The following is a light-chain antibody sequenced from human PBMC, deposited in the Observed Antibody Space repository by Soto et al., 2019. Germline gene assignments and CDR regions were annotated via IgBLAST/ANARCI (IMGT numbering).Light chain of an antibody. CDR2: GAS. Sequence: EIQMTQSPSTLSVSVGDRVTISCRASQSISSCLAWYQQIPGKTPKLLIYGASSRESGVPSRFSGSGSGTEFTLTISSLQPDDFATYYCQQYSTYPCTFGQGTKVDIK. V-gene: IGKV1-5*01. CDR1: QSISSC. CDR3: QQYSTYPCT. J-gene: IGKJ1*01.